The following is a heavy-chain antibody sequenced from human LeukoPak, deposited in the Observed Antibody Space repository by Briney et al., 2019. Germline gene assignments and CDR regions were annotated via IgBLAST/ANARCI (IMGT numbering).Heavy chain of an antibody. CDR2: INRDGYST. CDR1: GFTFSGYW. Sequence: GGSLRLSCAASGFTFSGYWMHRVRQAPGKGLMWVSRINRDGYSTNYADSVKGRFTVSRDNAGSTLYLHMNNLRAEDTAVYYCSRGEIAVLNSDFDHWGQGTLVTVSS. D-gene: IGHD4-23*01. CDR3: SRGEIAVLNSDFDH. J-gene: IGHJ4*02. V-gene: IGHV3-74*01.